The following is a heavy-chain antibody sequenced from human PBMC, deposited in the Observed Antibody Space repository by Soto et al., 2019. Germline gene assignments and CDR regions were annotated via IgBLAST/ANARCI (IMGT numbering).Heavy chain of an antibody. CDR2: ISGSGGSA. Sequence: PWGSLILSCASSGFTFSNYAMTWVRQGPGKGLEWVSAISGSGGSAYYADSVKGRFTISIDNSKNTLYLQMNSLRADDSGVYYCAKDPYSGVLVTVAIGFDPWGQGTLVTVSS. V-gene: IGHV3-23*01. CDR1: GFTFSNYA. J-gene: IGHJ5*02. CDR3: AKDPYSGVLVTVAIGFDP. D-gene: IGHD2-21*01.